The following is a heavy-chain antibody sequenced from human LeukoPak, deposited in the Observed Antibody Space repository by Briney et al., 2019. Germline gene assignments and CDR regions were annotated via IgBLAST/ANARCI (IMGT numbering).Heavy chain of an antibody. CDR2: ISAYNGNT. J-gene: IGHJ4*02. CDR3: VVDLITFGGPG. D-gene: IGHD3-16*01. CDR1: GYTFTSYG. V-gene: IGHV1-18*01. Sequence: ASVKVSCKASGYTFTSYGISWVRQAPGQGPEWMGWISAYNGNTNYAQKLQGRVTTTTDTSTSTAYMELRSLRSDDTAVYYCVVDLITFGGPGWGQGTLVTVSS.